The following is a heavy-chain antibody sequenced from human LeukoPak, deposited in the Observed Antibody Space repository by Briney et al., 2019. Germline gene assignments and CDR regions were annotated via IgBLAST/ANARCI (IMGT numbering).Heavy chain of an antibody. Sequence: PSETLSLTCTVSGGSISGYYWSWIPQPPGKGLEWIGYFYYSGSTSYDPSLKSRGYISVDTSKNQFSLKLTSVTAADTAVYYCARVGYTSGWRFDYWGQGTLVSVS. CDR3: ARVGYTSGWRFDY. V-gene: IGHV4-59*01. J-gene: IGHJ4*02. CDR2: FYYSGST. CDR1: GGSISGYY. D-gene: IGHD6-19*01.